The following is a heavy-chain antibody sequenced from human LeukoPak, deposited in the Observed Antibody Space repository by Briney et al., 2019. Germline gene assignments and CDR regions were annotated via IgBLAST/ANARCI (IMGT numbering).Heavy chain of an antibody. CDR3: AKIMNLGDYGGDPIDD. CDR1: EFTFSNYA. CDR2: ISDSATST. D-gene: IGHD4-17*01. J-gene: IGHJ4*02. Sequence: GGSLRLSCAASEFTFSNYAMSWVRQAPGKGLEWVSFISDSATSTYYADSVKGRFTISRDNSKYTLYLQMNSLRAEDTAVYYCAKIMNLGDYGGDPIDDWGQGTLVTVSS. V-gene: IGHV3-23*01.